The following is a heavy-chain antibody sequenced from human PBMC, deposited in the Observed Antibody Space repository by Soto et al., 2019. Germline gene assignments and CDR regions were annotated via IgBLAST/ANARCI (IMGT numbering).Heavy chain of an antibody. CDR1: GYTFTSYD. J-gene: IGHJ6*02. CDR2: IIPILGIA. CDR3: ARQYGSGEQAV. D-gene: IGHD3-10*01. Sequence: SVKVSCKASGYTFTSYDISWVRQAPGQGLEWMGRIIPILGIANYAQKFQGRVTITADKSTSTAYMELSSLRSEDTAVYYCARQYGSGEQAVWGQGTTVTV. V-gene: IGHV1-69*04.